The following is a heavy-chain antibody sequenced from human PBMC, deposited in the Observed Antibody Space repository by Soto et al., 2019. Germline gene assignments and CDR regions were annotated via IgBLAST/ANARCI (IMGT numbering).Heavy chain of an antibody. CDR3: ARTTVTTQDGLDV. V-gene: IGHV4-34*01. CDR2: INHSGDT. Sequence: QVQLQQWGAGLLKPSETLSLTCAVYGGSFSGYYWSWIRQPPGKGLEWIGEINHSGDTNYNPSLKSRVTMAGDMSENQFSLKMNSVTAADTAVYYCARTTVTTQDGLDVWGQGITVTVSS. CDR1: GGSFSGYY. J-gene: IGHJ6*02. D-gene: IGHD4-17*01.